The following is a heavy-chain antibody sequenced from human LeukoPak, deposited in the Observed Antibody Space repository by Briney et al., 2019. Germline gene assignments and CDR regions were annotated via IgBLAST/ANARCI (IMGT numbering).Heavy chain of an antibody. V-gene: IGHV4-59*01. D-gene: IGHD3-10*01. CDR3: AREHVSGSYGWFDP. CDR2: IYYSGST. Sequence: PSETLSLTCTVSGGSISSYYLSWIRQPPGKGLEWIGYIYYSGSTNYNPSLKSRVTISVDTSKNQFSLKLSSVTAADTAVYYCAREHVSGSYGWFDPWGQGTLVTVSS. CDR1: GGSISSYY. J-gene: IGHJ5*02.